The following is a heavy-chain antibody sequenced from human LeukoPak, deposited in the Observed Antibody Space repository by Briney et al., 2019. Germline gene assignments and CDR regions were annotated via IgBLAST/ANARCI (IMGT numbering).Heavy chain of an antibody. CDR3: ARGYYDFWSGYYQYNWLDP. D-gene: IGHD3-3*01. CDR2: ISSSSYI. J-gene: IGHJ5*02. Sequence: GGSLRLSCAASGFTFSSYSMNWVRQAPGKGLEWVSSISSSSYIYYADSVKGRFTISRDNAKNSLYLQMNSLRAEDTAVYYCARGYYDFWSGYYQYNWLDPWGQGTLVTVSS. CDR1: GFTFSSYS. V-gene: IGHV3-21*01.